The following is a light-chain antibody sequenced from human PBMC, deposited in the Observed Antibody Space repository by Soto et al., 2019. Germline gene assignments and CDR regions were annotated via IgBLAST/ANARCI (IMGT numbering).Light chain of an antibody. Sequence: DIQMTQSPSTLSASVGDRVTITCRPSQNVSTWLAWYQQKSGKAPKLLIYDVSNLESGVPSRFSGSGSGTEFSLTIRGLQPDYFATYYCQQYDSYRTFGQGTKVEVK. CDR1: QNVSTW. CDR2: DVS. V-gene: IGKV1-5*01. J-gene: IGKJ1*01. CDR3: QQYDSYRT.